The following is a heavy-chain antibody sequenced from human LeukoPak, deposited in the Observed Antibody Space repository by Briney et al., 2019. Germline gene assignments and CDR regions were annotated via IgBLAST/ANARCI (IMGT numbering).Heavy chain of an antibody. J-gene: IGHJ4*02. CDR2: IKQDGSAK. D-gene: IGHD2-2*01. CDR3: ATSSDAPANM. V-gene: IGHV3-7*01. CDR1: GFTFSAYW. Sequence: GGSLRLSCAVSGFTFSAYWMSWVRQVPGKGLEWVANIKQDGSAKFYVDSVKGRFTISRDNAKNSLYLRMNSLRAEDTGVYYCATSSDAPANMWGQGTLVTVSS.